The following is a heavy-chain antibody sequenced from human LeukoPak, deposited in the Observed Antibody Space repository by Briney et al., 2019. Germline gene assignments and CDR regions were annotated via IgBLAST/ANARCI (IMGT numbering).Heavy chain of an antibody. V-gene: IGHV3-7*01. CDR1: GFTFSNAW. J-gene: IGHJ4*02. CDR3: ARDMSGSLDY. CDR2: INQDGSRK. D-gene: IGHD6-13*01. Sequence: GGSLRLSCAASGFTFSNAWMAWVRQAPGKGLEWVANINQDGSRKQYVDSVRGRFTISRDNAKNSLCLQTNSLRAEDTALYHCARDMSGSLDYWGQGTLVTVSS.